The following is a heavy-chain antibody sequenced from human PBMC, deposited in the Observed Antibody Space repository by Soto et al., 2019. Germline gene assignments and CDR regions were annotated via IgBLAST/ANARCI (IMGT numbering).Heavy chain of an antibody. V-gene: IGHV3-9*01. CDR2: ISWNSGSI. D-gene: IGHD3-16*02. CDR3: AGERGYSLGVDGLGY. J-gene: IGHJ4*02. Sequence: EVPLVESGGGLVQPGRSLRLSCAASGFTFDDYAMHWVRQAPGKGLEWVSGISWNSGSIGYADSVKGRFTISRDNAMHDALPLWMLLRAEDSAWYYCAGERGYSLGVDGLGYWGEGTLVTVSS. CDR1: GFTFDDYA.